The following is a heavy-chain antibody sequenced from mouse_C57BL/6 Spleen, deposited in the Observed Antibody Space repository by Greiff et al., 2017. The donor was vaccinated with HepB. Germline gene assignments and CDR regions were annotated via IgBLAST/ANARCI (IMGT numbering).Heavy chain of an antibody. CDR1: GYAFSSSW. J-gene: IGHJ4*01. CDR3: AREGLGFYYYAMDY. D-gene: IGHD3-3*01. V-gene: IGHV1-82*01. CDR2: IYPGDGDT. Sequence: LVESGPELVKPGASVKISCKASGYAFSSSWMNWVKQRPGKGLEWIGRIYPGDGDTNYNGKFKGKATLTADKSSSTAYMQLSSLTSEDSAVYFCAREGLGFYYYAMDYWGQGTSVTVSS.